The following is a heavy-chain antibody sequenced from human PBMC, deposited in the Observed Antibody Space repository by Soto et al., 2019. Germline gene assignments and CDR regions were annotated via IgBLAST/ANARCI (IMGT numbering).Heavy chain of an antibody. J-gene: IGHJ4*02. D-gene: IGHD2-15*01. CDR3: ARSGGLDRDFNY. CDR2: IIPMFDTP. V-gene: IGHV1-69*13. Sequence: ASVKVSCKASGGTFSSDSFSWVRPAPGQGLEWMGGIIPMFDTPIYAQKFQDRVTITADESTSTAYMQLSSLRSGDTAVYYCARSGGLDRDFNYWGQGSLVTVSS. CDR1: GGTFSSDS.